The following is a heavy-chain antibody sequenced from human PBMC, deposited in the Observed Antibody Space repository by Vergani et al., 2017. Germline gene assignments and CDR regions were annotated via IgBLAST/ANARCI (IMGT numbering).Heavy chain of an antibody. CDR3: VRARCSGPCFMSNWFDS. V-gene: IGHV3-74*01. J-gene: IGHJ5*01. D-gene: IGHD5-12*01. CDR2: IKIDGSIT. Sequence: EVQLVESGGGLIHPGGSLRLSCEGSGFSFSGYWMHWVRQSTENGRVWVSRIKIDGSITNYADSVKGRFTISRDNAKNTLYLEMNSLRGDDTAIYYCVRARCSGPCFMSNWFDSWGQGTLVTVSS. CDR1: GFSFSGYW.